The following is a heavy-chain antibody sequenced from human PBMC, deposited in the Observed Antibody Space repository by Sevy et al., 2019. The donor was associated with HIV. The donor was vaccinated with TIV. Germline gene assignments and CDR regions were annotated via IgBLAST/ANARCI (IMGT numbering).Heavy chain of an antibody. D-gene: IGHD3-10*01. Sequence: GGSLRLSCAASGFTFSSYVMHWVRQAPGKGLEWVALIWYDGTIKYYADSVKGRFTISRDNSKDTLFLQMNSLTPEDTAVYYCARLFYGSADYWGQGTLVTVSS. CDR1: GFTFSSYV. V-gene: IGHV3-33*08. J-gene: IGHJ4*02. CDR2: IWYDGTIK. CDR3: ARLFYGSADY.